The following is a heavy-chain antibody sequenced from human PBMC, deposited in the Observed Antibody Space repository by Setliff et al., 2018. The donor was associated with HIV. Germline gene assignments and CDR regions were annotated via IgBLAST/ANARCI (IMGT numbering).Heavy chain of an antibody. J-gene: IGHJ2*01. CDR1: GFTFGNFW. D-gene: IGHD2-15*01. Sequence: GESLKISCAASGFTFGNFWMHWVRQAPGKGLEWVASISPDGNRNHCVGSVKGRFTASRDNAKSSLYLQMNSLRAEDTAVYYCARDIATTWGIVVVVAAPDFDLWGRGTQVTVSS. CDR2: ISPDGNRN. V-gene: IGHV3-7*01. CDR3: ARDIATTWGIVVVVAAPDFDL.